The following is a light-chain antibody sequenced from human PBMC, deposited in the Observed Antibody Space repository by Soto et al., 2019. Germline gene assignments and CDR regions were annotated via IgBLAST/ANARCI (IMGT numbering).Light chain of an antibody. V-gene: IGKV3-11*01. Sequence: VLTQSPAAVCWSPGERATLSCRASQNVGIYLAWYQQKPGQAPRLLIYDASNRATGIPARFSGSGSATDFTLTISSLEAEDFAVYYCQQRSNWLTFGGGTKVDIK. CDR3: QQRSNWLT. J-gene: IGKJ4*01. CDR1: QNVGIY. CDR2: DAS.